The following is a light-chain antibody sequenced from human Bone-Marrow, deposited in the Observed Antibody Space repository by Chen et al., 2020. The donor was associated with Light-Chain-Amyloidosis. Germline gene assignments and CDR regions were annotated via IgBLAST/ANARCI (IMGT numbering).Light chain of an antibody. Sequence: QSMLTQPPSASGTPGQRISISCSGSDFDIGSNPVSWFQHVPETAPKFLIYGQNLRPAGVPDRFSGSKSGTSASLAISGLQSEDEATYFCAVWDDALTGWIFGGGTKLTVL. CDR3: AVWDDALTGWI. CDR1: DFDIGSNP. CDR2: GQN. J-gene: IGLJ2*01. V-gene: IGLV1-44*01.